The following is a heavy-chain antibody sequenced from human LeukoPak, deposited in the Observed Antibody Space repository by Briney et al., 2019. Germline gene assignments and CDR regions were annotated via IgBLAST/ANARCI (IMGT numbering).Heavy chain of an antibody. J-gene: IGHJ4*02. CDR2: ISAYNGNT. CDR1: GYTFTSYG. CDR3: ARDSPTIVLRFLEWSF. Sequence: ASVKVSCKASGYTFTSYGISWVRQAPGQGLEWMGWISAYNGNTNHAQKLQGRVTMTTDTSTSTAYMELRSLRSDDTAVYYCARDSPTIVLRFLEWSFWGQGTLVTVSS. V-gene: IGHV1-18*01. D-gene: IGHD3-3*01.